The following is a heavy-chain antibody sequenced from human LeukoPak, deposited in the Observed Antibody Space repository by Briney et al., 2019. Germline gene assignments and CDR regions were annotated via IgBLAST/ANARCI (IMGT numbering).Heavy chain of an antibody. D-gene: IGHD6-13*01. J-gene: IGHJ5*02. CDR3: ARESSSSWYGNWFDP. V-gene: IGHV4-34*01. CDR2: INHSGST. CDR1: GGSFSGYY. Sequence: PSETPSLTCAVYGGSFSGYYWSWIRQPPGKGLEWIGEINHSGSTNYNPSLKSRVTISVGTSKNQFSLKLSSVTAADTAVYYCARESSSSWYGNWFDPWGQGTLVTASS.